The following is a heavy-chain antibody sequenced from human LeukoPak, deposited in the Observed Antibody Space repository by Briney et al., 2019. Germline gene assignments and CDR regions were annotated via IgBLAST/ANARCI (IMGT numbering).Heavy chain of an antibody. CDR3: ARAGDILTGYYKGLEGAFDI. D-gene: IGHD3-9*01. CDR1: GSSISSYY. CDR2: IYTSGST. J-gene: IGHJ3*02. V-gene: IGHV4-4*07. Sequence: SETLSLTCTVSGSSISSYYWSWIRQPAGKGLEWIGRIYTSGSTNYNPSLKSRVTMSVDTSKNQFSLKLSSVTAADTAVYYCARAGDILTGYYKGLEGAFDIWGQGTMVTVSS.